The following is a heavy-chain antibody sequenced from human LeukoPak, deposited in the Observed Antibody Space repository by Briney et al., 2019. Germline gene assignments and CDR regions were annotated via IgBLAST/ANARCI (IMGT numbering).Heavy chain of an antibody. CDR1: GGSFSGYY. J-gene: IGHJ4*02. D-gene: IGHD5-18*01. CDR2: INHSGST. V-gene: IGHV4-34*01. CDR3: AIRSYRYSYDY. Sequence: SETLSLTCAVYGGSFSGYYWSWIRQPPGKGLEWIGEINHSGSTNYNPSLKSRVTISVDTSKNQFSLKLSSVTAADTAVYYCAIRSYRYSYDYWGQGTLVTVSS.